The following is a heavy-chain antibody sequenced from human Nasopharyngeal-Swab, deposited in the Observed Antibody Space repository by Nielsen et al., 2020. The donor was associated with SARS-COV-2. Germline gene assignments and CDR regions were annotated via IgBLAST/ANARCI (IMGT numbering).Heavy chain of an antibody. D-gene: IGHD2-15*01. J-gene: IGHJ6*02. CDR3: ARVGWSLGDYYYYGMDV. CDR1: GYTFTGYY. Sequence: ASVKVSCKASGYTFTGYYMHWVRQAPGQGLEWMGRINPNSGGTNYAQKFQGRVTMTRDTSISTAYMELSSLRSEDTAVYYCARVGWSLGDYYYYGMDVWGQGTTVTVSS. V-gene: IGHV1-2*06. CDR2: INPNSGGT.